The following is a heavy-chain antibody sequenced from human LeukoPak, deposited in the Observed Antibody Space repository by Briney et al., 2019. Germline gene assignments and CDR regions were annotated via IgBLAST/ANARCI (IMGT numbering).Heavy chain of an antibody. CDR3: ARHRGYYDSSGYYYPYYFDY. D-gene: IGHD3-22*01. CDR1: GGSISSYY. V-gene: IGHV4-39*01. CDR2: IYYSGST. J-gene: IGHJ4*02. Sequence: SETLSLTCTVSGGSISSYYWSWIRQPPGKGLEWIGSIYYSGSTYYNPSLKSRVTISVDTSKNQFSLKLSSVTAADTAVYYCARHRGYYDSSGYYYPYYFDYWGQGTLVTVSS.